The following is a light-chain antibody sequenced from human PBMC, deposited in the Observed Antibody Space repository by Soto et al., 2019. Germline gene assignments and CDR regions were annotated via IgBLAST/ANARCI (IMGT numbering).Light chain of an antibody. CDR3: SSYTSSSTLGV. V-gene: IGLV2-14*01. CDR1: SSDVGGYNY. Sequence: QSVLTHPASVSGSPGQSITISCTGTSSDVGGYNYVSWYQQHPGKAPKLMIYDVSNRPSGVSNRFSGSKSGNTASLTISGLQAEDEADYYCSSYTSSSTLGVFGTGTKLTVL. CDR2: DVS. J-gene: IGLJ1*01.